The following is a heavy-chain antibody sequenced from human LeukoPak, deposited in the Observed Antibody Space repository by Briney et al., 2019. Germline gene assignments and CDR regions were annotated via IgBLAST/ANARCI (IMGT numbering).Heavy chain of an antibody. CDR2: INPNSGGT. Sequence: GASVKVSCKASGYTFTGYYMHWVRQAPGQGLEWRGWINPNSGGTNYAQKFQGRVTMTRDTSISTAYMELSRLRSDDTAVYHCARDFYGSGSYSPNWFDPWGQGTLVTVSS. D-gene: IGHD3-10*01. V-gene: IGHV1-2*02. CDR1: GYTFTGYY. J-gene: IGHJ5*02. CDR3: ARDFYGSGSYSPNWFDP.